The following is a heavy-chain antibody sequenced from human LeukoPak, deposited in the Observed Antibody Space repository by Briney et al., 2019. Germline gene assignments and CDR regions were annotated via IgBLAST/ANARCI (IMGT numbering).Heavy chain of an antibody. Sequence: GGSLRLSYAASGFTFSSYAMSWVRQAPGKGLEWVSAISGSGGSTYYADSVKGRFTISRDNSKNTLYLQMNSLRAEDTAVYYCAKDPYSGSYYDYWGQGTLVTVSS. CDR1: GFTFSSYA. CDR2: ISGSGGST. J-gene: IGHJ4*02. D-gene: IGHD1-26*01. CDR3: AKDPYSGSYYDY. V-gene: IGHV3-23*01.